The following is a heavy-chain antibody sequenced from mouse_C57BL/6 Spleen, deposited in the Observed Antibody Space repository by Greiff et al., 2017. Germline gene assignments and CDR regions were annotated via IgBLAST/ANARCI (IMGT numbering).Heavy chain of an antibody. D-gene: IGHD2-14*01. J-gene: IGHJ2*01. CDR3: ARRGTPDFDY. CDR2: IHPNSGST. CDR1: GYTFPTYW. V-gene: IGHV1-64*01. Sequence: QFRLQQPGAGLLKPGASVKLSSRASGYTFPTYWLHWVKQRPGQGLEWIGMIHPNSGSTNYNEKFKSKATLTVDKSSSTAYMQLSSLTSEDSAVYYCARRGTPDFDYWGQGTTLTVSS.